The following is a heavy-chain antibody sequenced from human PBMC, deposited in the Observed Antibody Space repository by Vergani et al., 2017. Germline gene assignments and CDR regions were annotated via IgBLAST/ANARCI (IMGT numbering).Heavy chain of an antibody. CDR1: GSTVSGNY. Sequence: ELQLVESGGGLVQPGGSLRLSCAASGSTVSGNYMTWVRQAPGKGLEWVSIIYSGGSTYYADSVKGRFTISRDNSKNTLYLQMNSLRAEDTAVYYCAGRSAYYYGDWYFDLWGRGTLVTVSS. CDR3: AGRSAYYYGDWYFDL. D-gene: IGHD3-22*01. V-gene: IGHV3-66*02. CDR2: IYSGGST. J-gene: IGHJ2*01.